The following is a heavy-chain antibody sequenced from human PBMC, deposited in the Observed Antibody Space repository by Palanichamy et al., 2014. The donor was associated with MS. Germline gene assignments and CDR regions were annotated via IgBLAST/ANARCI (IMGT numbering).Heavy chain of an antibody. V-gene: IGHV4-34*01. Sequence: QVQLQQWGAGLLKPSETLSLTCAVYGGSFSGYYWSWIRQPPGKGLEWIGEINHSGSTNYNPSLKSRVTISVDTSKNQFSLKLSSVTAADTAVYYCARRGRGAWFDPWGQGTLVTVSS. J-gene: IGHJ5*02. D-gene: IGHD1-26*01. CDR2: INHSGST. CDR3: ARRGRGAWFDP. CDR1: GGSFSGYY.